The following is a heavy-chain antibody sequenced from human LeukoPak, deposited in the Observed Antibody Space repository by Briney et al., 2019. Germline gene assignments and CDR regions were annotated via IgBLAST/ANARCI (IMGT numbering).Heavy chain of an antibody. J-gene: IGHJ3*02. CDR1: GFTFSRYW. D-gene: IGHD3-10*01. V-gene: IGHV3-7*01. Sequence: PGGSLRLPCAASGFTFSRYWMTWVRQAPGKGLEWVANIKQDGREEYYVDSVKGRFTISRDNAKNSLYLQMDSLRVEDTAVYYCTRDKVVRGVISDVFDIWGRGTMVTVSS. CDR2: IKQDGREE. CDR3: TRDKVVRGVISDVFDI.